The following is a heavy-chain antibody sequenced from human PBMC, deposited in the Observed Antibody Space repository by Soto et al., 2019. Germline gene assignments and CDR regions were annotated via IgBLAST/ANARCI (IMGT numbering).Heavy chain of an antibody. CDR2: IVPLFGPT. CDR3: ATDVDLVTSHGPRGAFDI. J-gene: IGHJ3*02. CDR1: GGTFRSYT. V-gene: IGHV1-69*01. Sequence: QVQLLQSGAEVKKPGSSVKVSCKASGGTFRSYTFRWVRQAPAQGLEGMGGIVPLFGPTNNAEVLLGGLKITADESSTTVYMELRSLTCDDTAVYFCATDVDLVTSHGPRGAFDIWGQGTLVTVSS. D-gene: IGHD3-9*01.